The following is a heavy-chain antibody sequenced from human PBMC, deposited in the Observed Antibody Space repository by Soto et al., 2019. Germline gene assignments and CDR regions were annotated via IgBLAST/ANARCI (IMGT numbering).Heavy chain of an antibody. J-gene: IGHJ5*02. CDR1: GFTFSSYT. Sequence: EVQMVESGGGLVQPGGSLRLSCAASGFTFSSYTMNWVRQAPGQGLEWVSSISSSASYTYSADSVKGRFTISRDNAHNSLYMQMSSLRAEDTAIYFCARETGYSSTWTNRFDPWGQRTQVTDSS. V-gene: IGHV3-21*01. CDR3: ARETGYSSTWTNRFDP. CDR2: ISSSASYT. D-gene: IGHD6-13*01.